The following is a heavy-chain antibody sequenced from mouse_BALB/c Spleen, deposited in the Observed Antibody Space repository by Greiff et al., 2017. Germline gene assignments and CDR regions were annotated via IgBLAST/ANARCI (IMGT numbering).Heavy chain of an antibody. Sequence: DVQLQESGPGLVKPSQSLSLTCSVTGYSITSGYYWNWIRQFPGNKLEWMGYISYDGSNNYNPSLKNRISITRDTSKNQFFLKLNSVTTEDTATYYCAREEDYGFAYWGQGTLVTVSA. CDR1: GYSITSGYY. D-gene: IGHD2-4*01. CDR2: ISYDGSN. CDR3: AREEDYGFAY. J-gene: IGHJ3*01. V-gene: IGHV3-6*02.